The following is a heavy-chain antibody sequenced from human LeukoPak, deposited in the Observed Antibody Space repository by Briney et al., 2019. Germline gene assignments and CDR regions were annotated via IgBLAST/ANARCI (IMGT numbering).Heavy chain of an antibody. V-gene: IGHV4-30-4*01. CDR3: ARAREDGYNSPDAFDI. D-gene: IGHD5-24*01. CDR1: GGSISSGDYY. J-gene: IGHJ3*02. Sequence: PSETLSLTCTVSGGSISSGDYYWSWIRQPPGKGLEWIGYIYYSGSTYYNPSLKSRVTISVDTSKNQFSLKLSSVTAADTAVYYCARAREDGYNSPDAFDIWGQGTMVTVSS. CDR2: IYYSGST.